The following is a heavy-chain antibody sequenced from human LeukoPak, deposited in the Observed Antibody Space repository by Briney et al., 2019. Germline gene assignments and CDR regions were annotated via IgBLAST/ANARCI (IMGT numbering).Heavy chain of an antibody. D-gene: IGHD3-16*02. Sequence: SETLSLTCTVSGGSISSYYWSWIRQPPGKGLERIGYIYYSGSTNYNPSLKSRVTISVDTSKNQFSLKLSSVTAADTAVYYCARVGDINDAFDIWGQGTMVTVSS. V-gene: IGHV4-59*01. J-gene: IGHJ3*02. CDR2: IYYSGST. CDR3: ARVGDINDAFDI. CDR1: GGSISSYY.